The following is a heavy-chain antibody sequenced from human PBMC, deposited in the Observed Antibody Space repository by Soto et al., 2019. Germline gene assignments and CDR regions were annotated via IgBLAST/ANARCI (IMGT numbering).Heavy chain of an antibody. CDR1: GFTFGTYG. J-gene: IGHJ5*02. D-gene: IGHD3-10*01. V-gene: IGHV3-30*18. Sequence: QLQLVESGGGVVQPGTSLRLSCAASGFTFGTYGIYWVRQAPGKGLEWVAGISFDGSIQYYADSVKGRFTVSRDNSKNTLDLQMISVRTEDTAVYYCAKDRRGSGSYLFDPWGQGTLVTVTS. CDR3: AKDRRGSGSYLFDP. CDR2: ISFDGSIQ.